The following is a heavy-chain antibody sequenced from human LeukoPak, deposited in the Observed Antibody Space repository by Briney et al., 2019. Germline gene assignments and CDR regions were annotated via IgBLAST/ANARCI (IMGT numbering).Heavy chain of an antibody. Sequence: GGSLRLSCAASGFTVSSNYISWVRQAPGKGLEWVSLISASGGSTYYADSVKGRFTISRDTSKNTLYLQMDSLRAEDTAVYYCAKAAAYSSSWFGYWGQGTLLTVSS. D-gene: IGHD6-13*01. V-gene: IGHV3-23*01. J-gene: IGHJ4*02. CDR2: ISASGGST. CDR3: AKAAAYSSSWFGY. CDR1: GFTVSSNY.